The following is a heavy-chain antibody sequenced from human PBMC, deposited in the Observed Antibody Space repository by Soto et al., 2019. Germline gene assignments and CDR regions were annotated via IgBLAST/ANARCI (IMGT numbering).Heavy chain of an antibody. J-gene: IGHJ6*03. Sequence: SETLSLTCTVSGGSISSYYWSWIRQPPGKGLEWIGYIYYSGSTNYNPSLKSRVTISVDTSKNQFSLKLSSVTAADTAVYYCARERGGLQLAYYYYYMDVWGKGTTVTV. CDR2: IYYSGST. D-gene: IGHD6-13*01. CDR3: ARERGGLQLAYYYYYMDV. CDR1: GGSISSYY. V-gene: IGHV4-59*01.